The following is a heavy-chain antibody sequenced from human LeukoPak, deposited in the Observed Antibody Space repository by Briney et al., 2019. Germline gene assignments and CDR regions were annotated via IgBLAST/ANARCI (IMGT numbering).Heavy chain of an antibody. J-gene: IGHJ4*02. D-gene: IGHD2-8*01. CDR1: GFTFSSYA. CDR3: ARVMPFLGYCTNGVCESSFDY. CDR2: ISYDGSNK. Sequence: PGGSLRLSCAASGFTFSSYAMHWVRQAPGKGLEWVAVISYDGSNKYYADSVKGRFTISRGNSKNTLYLQMNSLRAEDTAVYYCARVMPFLGYCTNGVCESSFDYWGQGTLVTVSS. V-gene: IGHV3-30*04.